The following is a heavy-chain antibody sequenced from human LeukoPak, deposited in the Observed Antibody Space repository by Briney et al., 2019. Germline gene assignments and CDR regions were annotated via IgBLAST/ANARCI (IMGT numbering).Heavy chain of an antibody. Sequence: GGSLRLSCAASGFTFSSYAMHWVRQAPGKGLEWVAVISYDGSNKYYADSVKGRFTISRDNSKNTLYLQMNSLRAEDTAVYYCASHLPQIGYCSSTSCPPDAFDIWGQGTMVTVSS. D-gene: IGHD2-2*01. J-gene: IGHJ3*02. CDR1: GFTFSSYA. V-gene: IGHV3-30-3*01. CDR2: ISYDGSNK. CDR3: ASHLPQIGYCSSTSCPPDAFDI.